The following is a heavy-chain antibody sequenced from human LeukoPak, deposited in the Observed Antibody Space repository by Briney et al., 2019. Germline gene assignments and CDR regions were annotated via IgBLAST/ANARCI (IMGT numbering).Heavy chain of an antibody. D-gene: IGHD2-2*01. CDR3: TTGWYQLPRRDY. V-gene: IGHV3-15*01. Sequence: GGSLRLSCAASGFTFSNAWMSWVRQAPGKGLEWVGRIKSKTDGGTTDYAAPVKGRFTISRDDSKNTLYLQMNSLKTEDTAVYYCTTGWYQLPRRDYWGREPWSPSPQ. J-gene: IGHJ4*02. CDR1: GFTFSNAW. CDR2: IKSKTDGGTT.